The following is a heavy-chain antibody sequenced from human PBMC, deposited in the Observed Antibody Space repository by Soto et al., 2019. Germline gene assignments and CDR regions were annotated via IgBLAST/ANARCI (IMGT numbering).Heavy chain of an antibody. J-gene: IGHJ5*02. D-gene: IGHD3-10*01. Sequence: SETLSLTCTVSGGSLSSHYWSWIRQPPGKGLEWVGYVFYSGSTNYNPSLKSRVTISLDTSKNQFSLNLSSVTAADTAVYFCARGFGELLYWFDPWGQGTLVTVSS. CDR1: GGSLSSHY. CDR2: VFYSGST. V-gene: IGHV4-59*08. CDR3: ARGFGELLYWFDP.